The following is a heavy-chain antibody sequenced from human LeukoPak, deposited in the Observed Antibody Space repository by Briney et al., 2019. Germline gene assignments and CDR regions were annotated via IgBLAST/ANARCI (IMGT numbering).Heavy chain of an antibody. CDR2: IYHSGST. CDR1: GGSISSGGYS. V-gene: IGHV4-30-2*01. Sequence: SETLSLTCAVSGGSISSGGYSWSWIRQPPGKGLEWIGYIYHSGSTYYNPSLKSRVTISVDRSKNQFSLKLSSVTAADTAVYYCARGQGTVTTHWGQGTLVTVSS. CDR3: ARGQGTVTTH. J-gene: IGHJ4*02. D-gene: IGHD4-11*01.